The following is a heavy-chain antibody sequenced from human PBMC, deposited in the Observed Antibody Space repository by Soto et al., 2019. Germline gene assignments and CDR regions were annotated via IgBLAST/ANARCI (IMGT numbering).Heavy chain of an antibody. CDR2: ISAYSGNT. CDR3: ARGDTYYVNWYFDY. D-gene: IGHD1-1*01. CDR1: GFTFTNYY. Sequence: QVQLVQSGAEVKKPGASVKVSCKTSGFTFTNYYINWVRQAPGQGLEVMGWISAYSGNTNYAQNLRGRVTMTTDTSASTAYLELRSLRSDDTAVYFCARGDTYYVNWYFDYWGQGTLVTVSS. V-gene: IGHV1-18*01. J-gene: IGHJ4*02.